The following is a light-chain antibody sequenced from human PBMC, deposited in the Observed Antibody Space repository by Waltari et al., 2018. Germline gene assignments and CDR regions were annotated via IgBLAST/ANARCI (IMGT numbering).Light chain of an antibody. CDR1: GSNIGAGYD. J-gene: IGLJ3*02. Sequence: QSVLTQPPSVSGAPGQRVTISCPGSGSNIGAGYDVTWYQHLPRAAPNLLIYGSSSRPLGVPDRFFGSTSGTSASLAITGLQAEDEGDYYCQSYDTSLSVVFGGGTKLTVL. V-gene: IGLV1-40*01. CDR3: QSYDTSLSVV. CDR2: GSS.